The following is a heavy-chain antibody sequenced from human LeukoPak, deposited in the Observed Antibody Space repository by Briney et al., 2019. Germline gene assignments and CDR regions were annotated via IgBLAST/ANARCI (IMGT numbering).Heavy chain of an antibody. Sequence: SETLSLTCTVSGGSISSGSYYWSWIRQPAGKGLEWIGRIYTSGSTNYNPSLKSRVTISVDTSKNQFSLKLSSVTAADTAVYYCAREGRGSHSGYWGQGTLVTVSS. CDR2: IYTSGST. J-gene: IGHJ4*02. CDR1: GGSISSGSYY. CDR3: AREGRGSHSGY. D-gene: IGHD3-16*01. V-gene: IGHV4-61*02.